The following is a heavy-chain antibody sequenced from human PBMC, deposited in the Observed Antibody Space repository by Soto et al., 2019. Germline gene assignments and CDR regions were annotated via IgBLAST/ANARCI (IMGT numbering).Heavy chain of an antibody. Sequence: GGSLRLSCAASGFTFSSYSMNWVRQAPGKGLEWVSSISSSSSYIYYADSVKGRFTISRDNAKNSLYLQMNSLRAEDTAVYYCATDRHDYGDFAYWGKGTTVTVSS. CDR2: ISSSSSYI. J-gene: IGHJ6*04. CDR1: GFTFSSYS. V-gene: IGHV3-21*01. CDR3: ATDRHDYGDFAY. D-gene: IGHD4-17*01.